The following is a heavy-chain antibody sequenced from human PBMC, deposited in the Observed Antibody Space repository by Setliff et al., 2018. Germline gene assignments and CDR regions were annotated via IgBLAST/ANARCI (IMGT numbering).Heavy chain of an antibody. V-gene: IGHV5-51*01. CDR2: IYPGNADT. CDR1: GYSFSNFW. J-gene: IGHJ5*02. CDR3: ARRGERFFNWFDP. Sequence: RGESLKISCKGSGYSFSNFWIGWVRQMPGKGLEWMGIIYPGNADTRYSPSFQGQVTISTDTSINTAFLQWNNLKASDTAVYYCARRGERFFNWFDPWGQGTLVTVSS. D-gene: IGHD2-21*01.